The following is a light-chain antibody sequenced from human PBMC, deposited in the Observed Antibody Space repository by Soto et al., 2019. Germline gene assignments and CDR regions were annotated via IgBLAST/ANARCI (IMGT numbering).Light chain of an antibody. J-gene: IGKJ4*01. V-gene: IGKV1-33*01. CDR1: QDISNY. CDR2: DAS. CDR3: QHYDNLPPLT. Sequence: DIQMTQSPSSLSASVGDRVTITCQASQDISNYLNWYQQKPGKAPKLLIYDASNLETGVPSRFSGSGSGTDFNFTISSLQPEDIATYYCQHYDNLPPLTFGGGTKVEIK.